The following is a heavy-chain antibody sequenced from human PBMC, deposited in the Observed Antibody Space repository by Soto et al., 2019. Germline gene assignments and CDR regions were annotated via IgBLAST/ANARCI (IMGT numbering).Heavy chain of an antibody. V-gene: IGHV5-10-1*01. CDR2: IDPSDSYT. CDR1: GYSFTSYW. D-gene: IGHD3-22*01. Sequence: GESLKISCKGSGYSFTSYWISWVRQMPGKGLEWMGRIDPSDSYTNYSPSFQGHVTISADKSISTAYLQWSSLKASDTAMYYCARLYDSSGYYYADAFDIWGQGTMVTVSS. CDR3: ARLYDSSGYYYADAFDI. J-gene: IGHJ3*02.